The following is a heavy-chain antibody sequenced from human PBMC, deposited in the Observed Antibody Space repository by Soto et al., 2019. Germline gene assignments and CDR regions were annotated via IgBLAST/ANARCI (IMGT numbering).Heavy chain of an antibody. CDR2: MSPKTGNT. CDR1: GYTFTIYD. Sequence: QVQLVQSGAEVKKPGASVKVSCKASGYTFTIYDINWVRQATGQGLEWIGWMSPKTGNTGYAQNFQGRVTMTRNPPISTAYMELSSLTPEDTAVYYCARGPPNWGFKLWGQGTLVPVSS. D-gene: IGHD7-27*01. V-gene: IGHV1-8*01. CDR3: ARGPPNWGFKL. J-gene: IGHJ4*02.